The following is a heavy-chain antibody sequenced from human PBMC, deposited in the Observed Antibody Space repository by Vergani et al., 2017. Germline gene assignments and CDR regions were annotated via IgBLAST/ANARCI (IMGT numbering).Heavy chain of an antibody. V-gene: IGHV3-23*01. CDR2: ISGSGGST. D-gene: IGHD5-18*01. J-gene: IGHJ6*03. Sequence: EVQLLESGGGLVQPGGSLRLSCAASGFTFSSYAMSWVRQAPGKGLEWVSAISGSGGSTYYADSVKGRFTISRDNSKNTLYLQMNSLRAEDTAVDYCARGLVTYYYYYYMDVWGKGTTVTVSS. CDR1: GFTFSSYA. CDR3: ARGLVTYYYYYYMDV.